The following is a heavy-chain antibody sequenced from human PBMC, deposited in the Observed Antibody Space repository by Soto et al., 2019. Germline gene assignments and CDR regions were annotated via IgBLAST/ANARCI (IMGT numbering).Heavy chain of an antibody. V-gene: IGHV4-4*07. CDR3: ARGPFCGNDCYFDV. CDR1: GGSISGFY. Sequence: PSETLSLTCTVAGGSISGFYWSWVRQPAGKGLEWIGRIYSSGATKYNPSLRNRVTMSVDTSTDQYSLNLASMTAADTAVYFCARGPFCGNDCYFDVWGQGTQVTVYS. D-gene: IGHD2-21*02. J-gene: IGHJ4*02. CDR2: IYSSGAT.